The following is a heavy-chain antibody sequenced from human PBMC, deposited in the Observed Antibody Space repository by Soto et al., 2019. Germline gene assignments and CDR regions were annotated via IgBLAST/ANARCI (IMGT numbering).Heavy chain of an antibody. CDR3: ARTPSYGGFTSDY. V-gene: IGHV3-21*01. J-gene: IGHJ4*02. Sequence: GGSLRLSCAASGFTFTSYTMSWVRQTPGQGLEWISSISSSSGDIYYADSVKGRFTISRDNAKNSLYLQMSSLRAEETAVYFCARTPSYGGFTSDYWGQGTLVTVSS. CDR1: GFTFTSYT. CDR2: ISSSSGDI. D-gene: IGHD3-10*01.